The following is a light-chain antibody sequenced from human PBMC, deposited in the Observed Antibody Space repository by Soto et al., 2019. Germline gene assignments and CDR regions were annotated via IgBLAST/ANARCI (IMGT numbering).Light chain of an antibody. CDR3: QQYGSSPPDT. Sequence: EIVLTQSPGTLSSSPGEGVTLSCRASETIRSNYLAWYQTKPGQAPRLLIFGASTRATGIPDKFSGSGSGTDFTLTISSLEPEDFAEYYCQQYGSSPPDTFGPGT. J-gene: IGKJ3*01. V-gene: IGKV3-20*01. CDR2: GAS. CDR1: ETIRSNY.